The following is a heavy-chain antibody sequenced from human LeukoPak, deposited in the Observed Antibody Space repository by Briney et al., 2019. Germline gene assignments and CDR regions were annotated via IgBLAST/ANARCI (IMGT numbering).Heavy chain of an antibody. J-gene: IGHJ4*02. V-gene: IGHV3-23*01. D-gene: IGHD6-13*01. CDR2: ISGSGGSP. CDR3: AKDSYTRDAGY. CDR1: GFTFGRYA. Sequence: PGGSLRLSCAASGFTFGRYAMSWVRQAPGKGLECVSGISGSGGSPDYADSVKGRFTISRDNSKNTLYLQMNSLRPEDTAVYYCAKDSYTRDAGYWGQGTLVTVSS.